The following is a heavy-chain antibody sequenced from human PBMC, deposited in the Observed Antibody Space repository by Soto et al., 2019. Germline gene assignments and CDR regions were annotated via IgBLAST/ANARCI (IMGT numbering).Heavy chain of an antibody. J-gene: IGHJ3*02. CDR3: ARTITSHDRSDI. Sequence: ASVKVSCKASGYTFTSYAMHWVRQAPGQRLEWMGWINAGNGNTKYSQKFQGRVTITRDTSASTAYMELSSLRSEDTAVYYCARTITSHDRSDIWGQGTMVTVSS. CDR1: GYTFTSYA. V-gene: IGHV1-3*01. CDR2: INAGNGNT. D-gene: IGHD3-16*02.